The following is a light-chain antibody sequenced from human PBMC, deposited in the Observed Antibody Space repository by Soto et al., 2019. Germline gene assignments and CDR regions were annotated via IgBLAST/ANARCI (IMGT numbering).Light chain of an antibody. CDR1: QSVSSKY. V-gene: IGKV3-20*01. CDR2: GTS. J-gene: IGKJ1*01. CDR3: QQYGSSRT. Sequence: ESVLAQSPGTLCLSPGERATLSCRASQSVSSKYLAWYQQKPGQAPRLLIYGTSSRATGVPARFSGSGSGTEFTLTISSLEPEDSAVYYCQQYGSSRTFGQGTKVDIK.